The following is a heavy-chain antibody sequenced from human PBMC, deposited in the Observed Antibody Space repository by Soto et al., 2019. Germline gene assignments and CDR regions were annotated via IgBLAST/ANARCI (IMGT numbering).Heavy chain of an antibody. Sequence: EVQLVESGGGLVQPGGSLRLSCAASGFTFSSYTMNWVRQAPGKGLEWISYISSSSSTIYYADSVKGRFTISRDNAKNSLFLKRTSLRAGDTAVYYWGGGGGGGGRGTLVTVSS. V-gene: IGHV3-48*01. J-gene: IGHJ2*01. CDR3: GGGGGG. CDR1: GFTFSSYT. D-gene: IGHD3-10*01. CDR2: ISSSSSTI.